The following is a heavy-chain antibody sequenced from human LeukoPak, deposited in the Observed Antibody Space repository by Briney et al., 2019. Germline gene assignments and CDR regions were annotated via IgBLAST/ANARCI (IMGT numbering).Heavy chain of an antibody. V-gene: IGHV3-48*03. CDR2: ISSSGSAI. Sequence: GGSLRLSCAASGFTFSSYEMNWVRQAPGKGLEWVSKISSSGSAIYYADSVRGRFTISRDNAKSTLYLQMNSLRVEDTAVYYCARGGSLGYWGQGTLVTVSS. J-gene: IGHJ4*02. D-gene: IGHD6-19*01. CDR1: GFTFSSYE. CDR3: ARGGSLGY.